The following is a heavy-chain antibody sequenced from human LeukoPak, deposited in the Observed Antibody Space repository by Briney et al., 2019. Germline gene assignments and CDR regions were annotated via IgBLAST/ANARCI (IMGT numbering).Heavy chain of an antibody. V-gene: IGHV3-7*01. J-gene: IGHJ4*02. CDR2: IKQDGSEK. D-gene: IGHD6-13*01. Sequence: GGSLRLSCAVSGFSVSGYWMTWVRQAPGKGLEWVANIKQDGSEKNYVDSVKGRFTISRDNAENSLFLQMNSLRVEDTAVYYCARERQGGIAAAGTRIEGDYWGQGTLVAVSS. CDR3: ARERQGGIAAAGTRIEGDY. CDR1: GFSVSGYW.